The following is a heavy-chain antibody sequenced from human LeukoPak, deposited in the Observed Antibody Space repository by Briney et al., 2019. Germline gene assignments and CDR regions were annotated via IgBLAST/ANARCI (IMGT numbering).Heavy chain of an antibody. V-gene: IGHV3-48*03. CDR3: AREKDCQSTGCFYFDF. D-gene: IGHD2/OR15-2a*01. CDR2: ISSRGSDI. CDR1: GFTFSTFE. J-gene: IGHJ4*02. Sequence: SGGSLRLSCATSGFTFSTFEMNWVRQAPGKGLEWVSSISSRGSDIYYADSVKGRFTISRDDAKNLLYLLMNSLRADDTAVYYCAREKDCQSTGCFYFDFWGQGTLVTVSS.